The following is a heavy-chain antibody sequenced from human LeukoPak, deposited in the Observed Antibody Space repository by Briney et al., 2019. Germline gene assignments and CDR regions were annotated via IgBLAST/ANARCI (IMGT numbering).Heavy chain of an antibody. CDR1: GFTFSSYA. D-gene: IGHD5-18*01. J-gene: IGHJ4*02. Sequence: PGGSLRLSCAASGFTFSSYAMSWVRQAPGKGREWVSAIIGSVGSTYYADSVKGRFTISRENSKNTLYLQMNSLRAEDTAVYYCAKDIAVDTAMGPLSVDYWGQGTLVTVSS. CDR2: IIGSVGST. CDR3: AKDIAVDTAMGPLSVDY. V-gene: IGHV3-23*01.